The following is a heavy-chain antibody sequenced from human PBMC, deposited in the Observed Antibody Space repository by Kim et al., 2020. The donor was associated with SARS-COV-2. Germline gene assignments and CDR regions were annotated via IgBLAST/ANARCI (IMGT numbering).Heavy chain of an antibody. J-gene: IGHJ6*02. CDR1: GFTFSSYG. CDR2: ISYDGSNK. CDR3: AKGLLRYFDWGGSDYYGMDV. D-gene: IGHD3-9*01. V-gene: IGHV3-30*18. Sequence: GGSLRLSCAASGFTFSSYGMHWVRQAPGKGLEWVAVISYDGSNKYYADFVKGRFTISRDNSKNTLYLQMNSLRAEDTAVYYCAKGLLRYFDWGGSDYYGMDVWGQGTTVTVSS.